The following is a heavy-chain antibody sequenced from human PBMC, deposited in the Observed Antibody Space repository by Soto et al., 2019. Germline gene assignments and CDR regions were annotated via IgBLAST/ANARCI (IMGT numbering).Heavy chain of an antibody. CDR1: GYTFTGYY. V-gene: IGHV1-2*04. Sequence: QVQLVQSGAEVKKPGASVKVSCKASGYTFTGYYMHWVRQAPGQGLEWMGWINPNSGSTNYAQKFQGWITMTRDTSISTAYMELSRLRSDDTAVYYCARNPLEYCGGDCQGYNWFDPWGQGTLVTVSS. J-gene: IGHJ5*02. D-gene: IGHD2-21*01. CDR3: ARNPLEYCGGDCQGYNWFDP. CDR2: INPNSGST.